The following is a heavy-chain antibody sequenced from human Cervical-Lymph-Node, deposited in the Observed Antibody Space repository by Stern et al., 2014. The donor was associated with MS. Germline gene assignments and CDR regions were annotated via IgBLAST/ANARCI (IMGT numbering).Heavy chain of an antibody. D-gene: IGHD3-10*01. Sequence: VQLVQSGAEVKKPGSSVKVSCKASGDIFSTYSITWVRQAPGQGLEWIGRIIPMFGIANYAQKFQGRLTITADTSTSTAYMELSSLRSEATAVFYCARALPSAGSGMDVWGQGTTVTVSS. J-gene: IGHJ6*02. V-gene: IGHV1-69*04. CDR2: IIPMFGIA. CDR1: GDIFSTYS. CDR3: ARALPSAGSGMDV.